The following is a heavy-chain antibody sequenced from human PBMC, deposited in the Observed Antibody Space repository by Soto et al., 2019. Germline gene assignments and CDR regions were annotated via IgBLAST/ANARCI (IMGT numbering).Heavy chain of an antibody. Sequence: PWGSLRLSCAAPGFTFSSYAMSWVRQGPGKGLEWVSAISGSGGTTYYADSVKGRFTVSRDNYKKTLYLQMNSLRAEDTAVYYCARASGAYYYDRSGLYFDCWGKGELVTVSP. D-gene: IGHD3-22*01. J-gene: IGHJ4*02. CDR3: ARASGAYYYDRSGLYFDC. V-gene: IGHV3-23*01. CDR2: ISGSGGTT. CDR1: GFTFSSYA.